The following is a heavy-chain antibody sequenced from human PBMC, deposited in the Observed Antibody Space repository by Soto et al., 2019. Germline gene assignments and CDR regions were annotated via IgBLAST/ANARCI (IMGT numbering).Heavy chain of an antibody. CDR2: TIPIFTTA. V-gene: IGHV1-69*01. D-gene: IGHD3-10*01. CDR1: GGTFNGYS. CDR3: ARVDSSLVRLVSQFYIDH. Sequence: QVQLVQSGAEVKEPGSSVKVSCKASGGTFNGYSISWVRQAPGQGLEWVGGTIPIFTTANYAQKFQGRLTRTADESTSTDYMELSGLRSDDTAIYYCARVDSSLVRLVSQFYIDHWGQGTLVTVSS. J-gene: IGHJ4*02.